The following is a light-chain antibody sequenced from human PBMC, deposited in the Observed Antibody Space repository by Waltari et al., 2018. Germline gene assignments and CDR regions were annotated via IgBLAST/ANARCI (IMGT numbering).Light chain of an antibody. V-gene: IGLV2-8*01. CDR2: EVT. J-gene: IGLJ2*01. Sequence: QSALTQPPSASGSPGQSVPISCTGTSSDVGGYDYVSWYQQHPGKAPKLMIYEVTKRPSGVPGRFSGSKSGDTASLTVSGLQAEDEADYYCSSYAGSNNFVVFGGGTKVTVL. CDR1: SSDVGGYDY. CDR3: SSYAGSNNFVV.